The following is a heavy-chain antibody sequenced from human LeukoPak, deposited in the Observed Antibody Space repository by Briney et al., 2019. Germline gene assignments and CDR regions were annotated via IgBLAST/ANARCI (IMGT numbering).Heavy chain of an antibody. J-gene: IGHJ6*02. CDR2: VYSGGST. D-gene: IGHD1-1*01. CDR1: GFTVSSNY. V-gene: IGHV3-53*01. CDR3: ARGVTTGTTPYYYAMDV. Sequence: PGGSLRLSCAASGFTVSSNYMSCVRQAPGRGLEWVSVVYSGGSTYYADSVKGRFTISRDNPKNTLYLQMNSLRAEDTAVHYCARGVTTGTTPYYYAMDVWGQGTTVTVSS.